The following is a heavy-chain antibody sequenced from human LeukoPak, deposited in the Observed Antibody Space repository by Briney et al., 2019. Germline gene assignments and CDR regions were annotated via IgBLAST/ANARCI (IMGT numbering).Heavy chain of an antibody. V-gene: IGHV4-59*01. Sequence: PSETLSLTCTVSGGSISSYYWSWIRQPPGKGLEWIGYIYYSGSTHYNPSLKSRVTISVDTSKNQFSLKLSSVTAADTAVYYCARARAGFFDYWGQGTLVTVSS. CDR3: ARARAGFFDY. CDR1: GGSISSYY. D-gene: IGHD6-25*01. CDR2: IYYSGST. J-gene: IGHJ4*02.